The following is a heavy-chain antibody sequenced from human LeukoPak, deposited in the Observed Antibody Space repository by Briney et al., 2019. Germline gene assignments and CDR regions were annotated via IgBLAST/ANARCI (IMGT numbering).Heavy chain of an antibody. CDR1: GGSITSGGYY. CDR2: FYHSGST. Sequence: PSETLSLTCTVSGGSITSGGYYWNWIRQPPGKGLEWIGYFYHSGSTYYNPSLRSRVTISVDTSKNQFSLKLSSVTAADTAVYYCARGDYYGSGSRYFDYWGQGTLVTVSS. V-gene: IGHV4-30-2*01. J-gene: IGHJ4*02. CDR3: ARGDYYGSGSRYFDY. D-gene: IGHD3-10*01.